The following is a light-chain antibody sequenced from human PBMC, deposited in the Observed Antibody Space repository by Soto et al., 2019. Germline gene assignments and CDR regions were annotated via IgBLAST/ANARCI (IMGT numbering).Light chain of an antibody. CDR3: QHYGYPQWT. J-gene: IGKJ1*01. CDR2: DAS. CDR1: QSVSSDS. V-gene: IGKV3-20*01. Sequence: EIVLTQSPGTRSLSPGERATLSCRASQSVSSDSLAWYQHKLGQAPRPLIYDASNRATGLPARFSGSGSGTDFTLTISGLEPEDFAIYYCQHYGYPQWTFGQGTKVDIK.